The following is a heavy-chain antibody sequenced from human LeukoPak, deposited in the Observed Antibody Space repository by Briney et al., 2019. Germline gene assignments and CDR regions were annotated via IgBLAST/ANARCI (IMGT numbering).Heavy chain of an antibody. Sequence: GASVKVSCKASGGTFSSYAISWVRQAPGQGLEWMGGIIPIFGTANYAQKFPGRVTITADESTSTAYMELSSLRSEDTAVYYCARGRDIVVVPAATTYYYYYMDVWGKGTTVTVSS. CDR3: ARGRDIVVVPAATTYYYYYMDV. D-gene: IGHD2-2*01. CDR2: IIPIFGTA. J-gene: IGHJ6*03. CDR1: GGTFSSYA. V-gene: IGHV1-69*13.